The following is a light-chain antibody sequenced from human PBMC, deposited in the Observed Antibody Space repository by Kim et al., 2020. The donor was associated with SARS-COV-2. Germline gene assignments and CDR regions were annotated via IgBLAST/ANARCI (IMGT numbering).Light chain of an antibody. V-gene: IGKV1-39*01. J-gene: IGKJ1*01. CDR1: QSITRF. CDR2: TTS. CDR3: QQSYSPPWT. Sequence: EIQLTQSPSSLSASLGDRVTITCRASQSITRFLNWYQQKPGKAPKLLIYTTSTLQNGVHSRFSGSGSGTDFTLTISSLQPDDVATYYCQQSYSPPWTFGQGTKVDIK.